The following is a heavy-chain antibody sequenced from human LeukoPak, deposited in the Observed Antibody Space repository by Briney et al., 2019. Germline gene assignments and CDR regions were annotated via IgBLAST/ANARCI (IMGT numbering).Heavy chain of an antibody. CDR2: IKEDGSEK. CDR1: GFTFGSYW. V-gene: IGHV3-7*01. CDR3: ARDPSSLRDPFDY. J-gene: IGHJ4*02. Sequence: PGGSLRLSCAASGFTFGSYWMNWVRQVPGKGLEWVANIKEDGSEKYYVDSAKGRFTISRDNAKNSLFLQMNSLRAEDTAVYYCARDPSSLRDPFDYWGQGTLVTVSS.